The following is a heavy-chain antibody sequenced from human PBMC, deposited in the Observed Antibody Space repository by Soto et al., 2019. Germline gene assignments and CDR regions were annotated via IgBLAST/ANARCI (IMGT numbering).Heavy chain of an antibody. J-gene: IGHJ4*02. V-gene: IGHV3-33*01. CDR2: IWYDGSNK. D-gene: IGHD7-27*01. CDR3: ARDGLRGERGTFDY. Sequence: GGSLRLSCAASGFTFSSYGMHWVRQAPGKGLEWVAVIWYDGSNKYYADSVKGRFTISRDNFKNTLYLQMNSLRAEDTAVYYCARDGLRGERGTFDYWGQGTLVTVSS. CDR1: GFTFSSYG.